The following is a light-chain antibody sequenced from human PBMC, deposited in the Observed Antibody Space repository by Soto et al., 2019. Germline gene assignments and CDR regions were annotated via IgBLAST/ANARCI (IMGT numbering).Light chain of an antibody. V-gene: IGKV1-39*01. CDR3: QQTYSTPHT. CDR1: QNINTY. J-gene: IGKJ4*01. CDR2: AAS. Sequence: IQMTQSPSSLSASVGDRVTITCRASQNINTYLNWYQQKPGKAPKLLIYAASALRSGVPSRFSGSGSGTDFTLTITSLQPEDFATYYCQQTYSTPHTFGGGTKVDIK.